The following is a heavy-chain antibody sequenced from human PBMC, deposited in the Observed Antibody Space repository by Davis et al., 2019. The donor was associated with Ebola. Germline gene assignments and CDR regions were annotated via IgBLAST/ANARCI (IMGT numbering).Heavy chain of an antibody. D-gene: IGHD1-14*01. V-gene: IGHV3-23*01. Sequence: GESLKISCAASGFTFSSYAMNWVRQAPGKGLEWVSAISGSGGSTYYADSVKGRFTISRDNSKNTLYLQMNSLRAEDTAVYYCAKVTRYQDPLTGDYWGQGTLVTVSS. J-gene: IGHJ4*02. CDR3: AKVTRYQDPLTGDY. CDR1: GFTFSSYA. CDR2: ISGSGGST.